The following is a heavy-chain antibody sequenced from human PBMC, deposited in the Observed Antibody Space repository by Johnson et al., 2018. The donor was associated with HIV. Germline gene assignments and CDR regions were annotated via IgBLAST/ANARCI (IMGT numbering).Heavy chain of an antibody. V-gene: IGHV3-66*01. D-gene: IGHD2/OR15-2a*01. Sequence: VQLVESGGGLVKPGGSLRLSCAASGFTVSSNYMSWVRQAPGKGLEWVSVIYSGGGTHYADSVKGRFTISRDNSKNSLYLQMNSLRAEDTAVYYCAIFSTDPPDAFDIWGQGTMVTVSS. CDR1: GFTVSSNY. CDR3: AIFSTDPPDAFDI. J-gene: IGHJ3*02. CDR2: IYSGGGT.